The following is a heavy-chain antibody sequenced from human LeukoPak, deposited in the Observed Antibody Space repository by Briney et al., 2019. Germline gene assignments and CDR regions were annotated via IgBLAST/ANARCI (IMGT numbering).Heavy chain of an antibody. J-gene: IGHJ3*02. CDR1: GGSISSGDYY. CDR2: IYYSGST. D-gene: IGHD6-13*01. Sequence: PSQTLSLTCTVSGGSISSGDYYWSWIRQPPGKGLEWIGYIYYSGSTNYNPSLKSRVTISVDPSKNQFSLKLSSVTAADTAVYYCARRTGGSWYIQYAFDIWGQGTMVTVSS. CDR3: ARRTGGSWYIQYAFDI. V-gene: IGHV4-61*08.